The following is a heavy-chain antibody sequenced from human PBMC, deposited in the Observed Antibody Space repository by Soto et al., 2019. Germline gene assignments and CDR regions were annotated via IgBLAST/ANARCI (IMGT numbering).Heavy chain of an antibody. Sequence: GGSLRLSCAASGFTFSGYAMSWVRQAPGKGPEWVSGIGSSDGKTDQADSVKGRFTISRDNSKNTLSLQLNSLSVEDTAPYYFATDLSWPGARGQGTLVTVSS. CDR1: GFTFSGYA. V-gene: IGHV3-23*01. D-gene: IGHD6-13*01. CDR2: IGSSDGKT. CDR3: ATDLSWPGA. J-gene: IGHJ4*02.